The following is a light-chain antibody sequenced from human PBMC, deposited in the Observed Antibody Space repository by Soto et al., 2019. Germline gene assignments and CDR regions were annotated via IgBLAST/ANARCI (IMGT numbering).Light chain of an antibody. CDR3: AAWDDSLSALV. Sequence: QSVLTQPPSASGTPGQRVTISCSGSSSNIENNYVTWYQQLQGTAPKLLIYVNNQRPSGGPDRFSVSSSGTSASLAISGLQSEDEADYYCAAWDDSLSALVFGGGTKLTVL. CDR1: SSNIENNY. V-gene: IGLV1-47*01. J-gene: IGLJ2*01. CDR2: VNN.